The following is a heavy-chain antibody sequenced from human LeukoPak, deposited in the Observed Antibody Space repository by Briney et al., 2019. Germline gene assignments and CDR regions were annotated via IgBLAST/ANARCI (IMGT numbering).Heavy chain of an antibody. CDR3: ARAARPGYCSSTSCYFPFDP. CDR2: IIPILGIA. Sequence: SVKVSCKASGGTFSSYTISWVRQAPGQGLEWMGRIIPILGIANYAQKFQGRVTITADKPTSTAYMELSSLRSEDTAVYYCARAARPGYCSSTSCYFPFDPWGQGTLVTVSS. CDR1: GGTFSSYT. J-gene: IGHJ5*02. V-gene: IGHV1-69*02. D-gene: IGHD2-2*03.